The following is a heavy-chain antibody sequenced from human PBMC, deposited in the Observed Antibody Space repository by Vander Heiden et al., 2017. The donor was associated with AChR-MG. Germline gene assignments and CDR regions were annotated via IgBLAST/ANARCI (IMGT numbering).Heavy chain of an antibody. CDR3: TTNAQWHCDS. J-gene: IGHJ4*02. V-gene: IGHV3-15*01. D-gene: IGHD6-19*01. CDR1: GFTFSSAW. CDR2: IKSNTDGGTT. Sequence: EVQLVESGGGLVKPGGSLRLSCAASGFTFSSAWMSWVRQAPGKGLEWVGRIKSNTDGGTTDYAAPVKGRFTISRDDSENTLYLQMNSLKTEDTALYYCTTNAQWHCDSWGQGTLVTVSS.